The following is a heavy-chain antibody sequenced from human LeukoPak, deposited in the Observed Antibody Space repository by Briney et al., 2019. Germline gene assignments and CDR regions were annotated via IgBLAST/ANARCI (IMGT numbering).Heavy chain of an antibody. J-gene: IGHJ1*01. CDR3: ARDGDILTGYPYFQH. Sequence: SETLSLTCTVSGGSISSYYWSWIRQPPGKGLEWIGYIYYSGSTNYNPSLKSRVTISVDTSKNQFSLKLSSVTAADTAVYYCARDGDILTGYPYFQHWGQGTLVTVSS. CDR2: IYYSGST. D-gene: IGHD3-9*01. CDR1: GGSISSYY. V-gene: IGHV4-59*01.